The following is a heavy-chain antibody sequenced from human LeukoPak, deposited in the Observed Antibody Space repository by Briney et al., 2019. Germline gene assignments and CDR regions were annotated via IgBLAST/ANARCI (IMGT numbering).Heavy chain of an antibody. V-gene: IGHV1-69*06. Sequence: SVKVSCKASGGTFSNYAISWVRQAPGQGLEWMGGIIPIFGTANYAQKFRGRVTITADKSTRTAYMELSSLRSEDTAVYYCARHLSGITGYTYGSGIDYWGQGTLLTVSS. D-gene: IGHD5-18*01. J-gene: IGHJ4*02. CDR1: GGTFSNYA. CDR3: ARHLSGITGYTYGSGIDY. CDR2: IIPIFGTA.